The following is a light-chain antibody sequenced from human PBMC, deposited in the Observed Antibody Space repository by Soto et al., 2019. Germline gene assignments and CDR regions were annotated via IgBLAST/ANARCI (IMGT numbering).Light chain of an antibody. J-gene: IGLJ3*02. Sequence: SYELTQPPSVSVAPGQTARITCGGNDIGSESVHWYQQKPGQAPILVVYDDSDRPSGIPDRFSGSNSGNTATLTISSVEAGDEADYYCQVWDSNSDLGVFGGGTKLTVL. CDR1: DIGSES. V-gene: IGLV3-21*02. CDR2: DDS. CDR3: QVWDSNSDLGV.